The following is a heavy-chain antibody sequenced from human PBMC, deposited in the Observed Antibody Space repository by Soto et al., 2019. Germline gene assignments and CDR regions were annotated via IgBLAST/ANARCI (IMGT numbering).Heavy chain of an antibody. J-gene: IGHJ6*01. CDR1: GCTFSSYG. Sequence: SVKVSCKVSGCTFSSYGISWVRQAPGQGLEWMGEIIPIFGTTNYAQKLQGRVTIAADKSTITVYMELSSLKSEDTAVYYCARAERKINGTRKYSYGLEVWGQGTTDIGSS. CDR2: IIPIFGTT. V-gene: IGHV1-69*06. D-gene: IGHD1-26*01. CDR3: ARAERKINGTRKYSYGLEV.